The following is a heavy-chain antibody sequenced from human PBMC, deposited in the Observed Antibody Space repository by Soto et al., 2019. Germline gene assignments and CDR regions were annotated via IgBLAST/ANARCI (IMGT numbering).Heavy chain of an antibody. CDR2: IKNDGTDK. J-gene: IGHJ4*02. CDR1: GFTFRNFW. CDR3: ARDSDGYDF. D-gene: IGHD5-12*01. V-gene: IGHV3-7*01. Sequence: GGSLRLSCVASGFTFRNFWMSWLRQAPGKGLEWVANIKNDGTDKYYADSVMGRFSISKDNARNSLFLEMNNLRGEDTAVYYCARDSDGYDFWGQGTRVTVSS.